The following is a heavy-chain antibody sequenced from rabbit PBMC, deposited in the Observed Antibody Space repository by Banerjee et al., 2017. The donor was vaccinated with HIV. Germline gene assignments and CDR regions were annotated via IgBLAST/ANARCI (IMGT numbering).Heavy chain of an antibody. V-gene: IGHV1S45*01. Sequence: QEQLEESGGDLVKPEGSLTLTCTASGFDFSSNAMCWVRQAPGKGLEWIGCINTSSGNTVYASWAKGRFTISKAASTTVTLQMTSLTAADTAPYFCARDLAGVIGWNFSLWGPGSLVTVS. CDR2: INTSSGNT. CDR1: GFDFSSNA. CDR3: ARDLAGVIGWNFSL. J-gene: IGHJ4*01. D-gene: IGHD4-1*01.